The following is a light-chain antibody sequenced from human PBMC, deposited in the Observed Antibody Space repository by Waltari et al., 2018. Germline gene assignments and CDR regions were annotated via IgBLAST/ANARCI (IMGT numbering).Light chain of an antibody. CDR3: SSYADSNNYV. CDR1: SSDIGGYNY. J-gene: IGLJ1*01. CDR2: EVS. V-gene: IGLV2-8*01. Sequence: QSALTQPPSASGSPGQSVTLSCTGTSSDIGGYNYVSWIQQHPGKAPKLMIYEVSNRPSGVPDRFSGSKSGNTAYLTVSGLQAEDEADYYCSSYADSNNYVFGTGTKVTVL.